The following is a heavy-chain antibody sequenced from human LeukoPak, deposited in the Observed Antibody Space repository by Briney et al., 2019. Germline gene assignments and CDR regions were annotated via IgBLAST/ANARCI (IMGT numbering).Heavy chain of an antibody. D-gene: IGHD3-16*01. J-gene: IGHJ4*02. CDR1: GDTFRNFV. CDR3: ATRSDYDYVWGSPSLGGDY. V-gene: IGHV1-69*05. CDR2: IIPIFGTA. Sequence: SVKVSCKTSGDTFRNFVISWVRQAAGQGLEWMGGIIPIFGTANYAQKFQGRVTITTDESTSTAYMELSSLRSEDTAVYYCATRSDYDYVWGSPSLGGDYWGQGTLVTDSS.